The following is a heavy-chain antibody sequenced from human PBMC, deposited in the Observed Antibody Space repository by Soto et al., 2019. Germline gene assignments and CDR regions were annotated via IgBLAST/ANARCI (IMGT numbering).Heavy chain of an antibody. D-gene: IGHD3-10*01. CDR3: ARDRMVRGVISFWFDP. Sequence: EASVKVSCKASGYTFTSYAMHWVRQAPGQRLEWMGWINAGNGNTKYSQKFQGRVTITRDTSASTAYMELSSLRSEDTAVYYCARDRMVRGVISFWFDPWGQGTLVTVSS. J-gene: IGHJ5*02. CDR1: GYTFTSYA. CDR2: INAGNGNT. V-gene: IGHV1-3*01.